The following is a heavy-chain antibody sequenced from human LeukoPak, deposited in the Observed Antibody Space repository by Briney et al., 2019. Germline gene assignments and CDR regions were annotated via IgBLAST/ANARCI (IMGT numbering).Heavy chain of an antibody. D-gene: IGHD1-14*01. J-gene: IGHJ4*02. V-gene: IGHV3-23*01. CDR3: AKGPEQFDY. Sequence: GGSLRLSCAASGFTFSGDAMSWVRQAPGKGLEWVSTISGSGGSTYYADSVKGRFTISRDNSKNTLYLQMNSLRAEDTAVYYCAKGPEQFDYWGQGTLVTLSS. CDR2: ISGSGGST. CDR1: GFTFSGDA.